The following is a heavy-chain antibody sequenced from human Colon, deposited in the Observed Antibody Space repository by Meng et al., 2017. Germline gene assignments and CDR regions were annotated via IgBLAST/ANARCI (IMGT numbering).Heavy chain of an antibody. CDR1: GGSIIINTYY. V-gene: IGHV4-39*02. CDR3: ARDYGDYHFYFQH. CDR2: IYYSGRT. Sequence: QLQLQESGPGLVKPSETLSLTCTVSGGSIIINTYYWGWIRQSPGKGLEWIGSIYYSGRTFYNPSLNSRVTISVDTSKNQFSLNLSSVTAADTAVYYCARDYGDYHFYFQHWGQGTLVTVSS. J-gene: IGHJ1*01. D-gene: IGHD4-17*01.